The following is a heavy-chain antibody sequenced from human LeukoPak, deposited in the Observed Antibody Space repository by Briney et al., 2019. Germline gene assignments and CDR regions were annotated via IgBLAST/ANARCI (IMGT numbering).Heavy chain of an antibody. J-gene: IGHJ6*02. D-gene: IGHD2-15*01. CDR1: GFTFSSYG. V-gene: IGHV3-33*01. CDR3: ARDGGSGAHAGMDV. Sequence: GGSLRLSCAASGFTFSSYGMHWVRQAPGKGLEWVAVIWYDGSNKYYADSVKGRFTISRDNSKNTLYLQMNSLRAEDTAVYYCARDGGSGAHAGMDVWGQGTTVTVSS. CDR2: IWYDGSNK.